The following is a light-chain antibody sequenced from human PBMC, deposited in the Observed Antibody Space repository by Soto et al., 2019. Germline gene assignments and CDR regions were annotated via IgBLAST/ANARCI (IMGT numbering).Light chain of an antibody. J-gene: IGLJ3*02. Sequence: QSALTQPASVSGSPGQSITISCTGTYTDVGGYNRVSWYQHHAGKGPKMLIFEVDNRPPGISDRFSGSKSGDTASLTISDLQAEDEADYYCVSYIESSLTHWVFGGGTQLTVL. CDR1: YTDVGGYNR. V-gene: IGLV2-14*01. CDR3: VSYIESSLTHWV. CDR2: EVD.